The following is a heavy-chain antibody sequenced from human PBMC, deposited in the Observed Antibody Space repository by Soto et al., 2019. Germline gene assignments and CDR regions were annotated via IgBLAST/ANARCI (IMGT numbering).Heavy chain of an antibody. CDR3: ARHRAYCGGDCELDY. D-gene: IGHD2-21*02. Sequence: GESLKISCKGSGYSFTSYWVSWVRQMPGKGLEWMGRIDPSDSYTNYSPSFQGHVTIQADKSISTAYLQWSSLKASDTAMYYCARHRAYCGGDCELDYWGQGTLVTVSS. V-gene: IGHV5-10-1*01. CDR1: GYSFTSYW. CDR2: IDPSDSYT. J-gene: IGHJ4*02.